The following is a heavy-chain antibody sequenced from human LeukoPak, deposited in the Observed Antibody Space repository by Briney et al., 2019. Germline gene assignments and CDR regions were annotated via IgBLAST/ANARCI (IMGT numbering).Heavy chain of an antibody. CDR3: ARGPYCSSTSCYTGVDY. V-gene: IGHV4-34*01. Sequence: PSETLSLTCAVYGGSFSGYYWSWIRQPPGKGLEWIGEINHSGSTNYNPSLKSRVTISVDTSKNQFSLKMSSVTAADTAVYYCARGPYCSSTSCYTGVDYWGQGTLVTVSS. J-gene: IGHJ4*02. CDR1: GGSFSGYY. CDR2: INHSGST. D-gene: IGHD2-2*02.